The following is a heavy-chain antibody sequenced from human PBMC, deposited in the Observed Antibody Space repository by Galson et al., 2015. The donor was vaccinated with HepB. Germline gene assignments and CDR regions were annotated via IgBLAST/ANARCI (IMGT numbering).Heavy chain of an antibody. Sequence: SLRLSCAASGFTFSSYSMNWVRQAPGKGLEWVSSISSSSSYIYYADSVKGRFTISRDNAKNSLYLQMNSLRAEDTAVYYCARVHYGSGAFDYWGQGTLVTVSS. CDR1: GFTFSSYS. J-gene: IGHJ4*02. CDR2: ISSSSSYI. CDR3: ARVHYGSGAFDY. D-gene: IGHD3-10*01. V-gene: IGHV3-21*01.